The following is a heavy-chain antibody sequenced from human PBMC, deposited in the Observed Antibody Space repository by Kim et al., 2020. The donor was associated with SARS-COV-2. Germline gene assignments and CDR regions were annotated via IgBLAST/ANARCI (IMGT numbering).Heavy chain of an antibody. CDR3: ARDRERDRSGVYYYYYYGMDV. V-gene: IGHV3-11*06. Sequence: GGSLRLSCAASGFTFSDYYMSWIRQAPGKGLEWVSYISSSSSYTNYADAVKGRFTISRDNAKNSLYLQMNSLRDEDTAVYYCARDRERDRSGVYYYYYYGMDVWGQGTTVTVSS. CDR1: GFTFSDYY. CDR2: ISSSSSYT. D-gene: IGHD1-26*01. J-gene: IGHJ6*02.